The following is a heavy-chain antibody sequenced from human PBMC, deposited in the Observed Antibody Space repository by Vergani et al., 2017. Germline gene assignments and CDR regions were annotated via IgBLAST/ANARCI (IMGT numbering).Heavy chain of an antibody. CDR1: GGSFSTGGQS. CDR2: IYTSGAT. Sequence: QVQLQESGPGLVKPSQTLSLTCTVSGGSFSTGGQSWTWLGQSAGKGLEWIGRIYTSGATNYNPSLRSRAIISVDTSKNQFSLTLTSVTAADTAVYYCASDTHSGRRAGRWGQGILVTVTS. V-gene: IGHV4-61*02. D-gene: IGHD6-19*01. J-gene: IGHJ4*02. CDR3: ASDTHSGRRAGR.